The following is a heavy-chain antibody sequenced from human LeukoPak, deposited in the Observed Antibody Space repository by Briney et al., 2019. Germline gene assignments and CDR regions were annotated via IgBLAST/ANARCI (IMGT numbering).Heavy chain of an antibody. CDR2: IIPIFGTA. D-gene: IGHD5-24*01. J-gene: IGHJ4*02. V-gene: IGHV1-69*05. CDR1: GGTFSSYA. CDR3: ARGGDGYDY. Sequence: VASVKVSCKASGGTFSSYAISWVRQAPGQGLEWMGRIIPIFGTANYARKFQGRVTITTDESTSTAYMELSSLRSEDTAVYYCARGGDGYDYWGQGTLVTVSS.